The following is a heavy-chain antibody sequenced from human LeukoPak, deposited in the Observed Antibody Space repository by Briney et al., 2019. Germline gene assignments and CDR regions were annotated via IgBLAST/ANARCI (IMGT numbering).Heavy chain of an antibody. CDR2: IYTSGST. CDR1: GGSISGYY. Sequence: PSETLSLTCTVSGGSISGYYWSWVRQPAGKGLEWIGRIYTSGSTNYNPSLKSRVTMSVDTSKNQFSLKLTSVTAADTAVYYCARVISTNVLDSWGQGTLVTVSS. D-gene: IGHD2-2*01. CDR3: ARVISTNVLDS. J-gene: IGHJ4*02. V-gene: IGHV4-4*07.